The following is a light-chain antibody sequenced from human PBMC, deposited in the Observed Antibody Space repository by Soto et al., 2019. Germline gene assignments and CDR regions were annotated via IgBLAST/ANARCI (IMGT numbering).Light chain of an antibody. Sequence: QSVLAQPPSASGSPGQSVTISCTGTSIDVGAYNYVSWYQQHPGKAPILIIYDVSQRPSGVPDRFSGSKSGNTASLTVSGLQAEDEAVYYCNSFAGSAHVVFGGGTKLTVL. J-gene: IGLJ2*01. CDR3: NSFAGSAHVV. V-gene: IGLV2-8*01. CDR2: DVS. CDR1: SIDVGAYNY.